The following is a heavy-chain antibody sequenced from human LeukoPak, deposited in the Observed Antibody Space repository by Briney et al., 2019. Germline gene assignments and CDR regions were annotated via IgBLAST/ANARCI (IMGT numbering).Heavy chain of an antibody. J-gene: IGHJ4*02. CDR2: INPSSGGT. CDR1: GYTFTGYY. Sequence: ASVKVFCKASGYTFTGYYMHWVRQAPGQGLEWMGWINPSSGGTNYAQKFQGRVTMTRDTSISTAYMELSRLRSDDTAVYYCARSIAVAGTLGYWGQGTLVTVSS. D-gene: IGHD6-19*01. V-gene: IGHV1-2*02. CDR3: ARSIAVAGTLGY.